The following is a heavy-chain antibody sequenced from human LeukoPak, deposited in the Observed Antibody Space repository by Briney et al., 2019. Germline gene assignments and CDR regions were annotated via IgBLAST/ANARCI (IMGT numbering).Heavy chain of an antibody. CDR2: IKQDGSET. CDR1: EFIFSNYW. D-gene: IGHD1-14*01. CDR3: ARGSSNTGFAY. J-gene: IGHJ4*02. Sequence: GGSLRLSCVGSEFIFSNYWMSWVRQAPGKGLEWVANIKQDGSETYSVDSVKGRFTISRDNAKNSLYLQMNSLRAEDTAIYYCARGSSNTGFAYWGQGTLVTVSS. V-gene: IGHV3-7*01.